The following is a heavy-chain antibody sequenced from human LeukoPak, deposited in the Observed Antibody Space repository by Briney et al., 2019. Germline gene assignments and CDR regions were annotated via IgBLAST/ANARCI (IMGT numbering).Heavy chain of an antibody. CDR1: GFTFSDFY. D-gene: IGHD3/OR15-3a*01. CDR3: AREWTHDAFDT. V-gene: IGHV3-11*01. CDR2: ISSGGTTM. Sequence: PGGSLRLSCAASGFTFSDFYMSWIRQAPGKGPEWVSYISSGGTTMFHADSVKGRFTISRDDAKNSLYPQMTSLRAEDTAVYYCAREWTHDAFDTWAQGTMVTVPS. J-gene: IGHJ3*02.